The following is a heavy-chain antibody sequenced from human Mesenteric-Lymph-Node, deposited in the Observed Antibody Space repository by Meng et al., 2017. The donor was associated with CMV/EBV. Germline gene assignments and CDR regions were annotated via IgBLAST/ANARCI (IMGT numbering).Heavy chain of an antibody. J-gene: IGHJ4*02. V-gene: IGHV1-18*04. D-gene: IGHD3-10*01. CDR3: ARAASRGYFDY. CDR2: ISANNGNT. Sequence: SGKASGYPFTSYGISWVRQAPGQGLEWMGWISANNGNTNYAQKLQGRVTMTTDTSTSKAYMELRSLRSDDTAVYYCARAASRGYFDYWGQGTLVTVSS. CDR1: GYPFTSYG.